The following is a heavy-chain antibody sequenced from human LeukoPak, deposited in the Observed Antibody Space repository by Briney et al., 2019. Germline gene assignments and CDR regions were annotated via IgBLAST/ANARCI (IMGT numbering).Heavy chain of an antibody. CDR2: ISSSTFKI. CDR3: VRDPSYGSSWYYYMDV. J-gene: IGHJ6*03. V-gene: IGHV3-48*04. Sequence: GGSLRLSCAASEFTFVRYAMNWVRQAPGKGLEWVSYISSSTFKIGYADSVKGRFTISRDNSKNSLYLQMDSLRVEDTAVYYCVRDPSYGSSWYYYMDVWGKGTTVTVSS. CDR1: EFTFVRYA. D-gene: IGHD6-13*01.